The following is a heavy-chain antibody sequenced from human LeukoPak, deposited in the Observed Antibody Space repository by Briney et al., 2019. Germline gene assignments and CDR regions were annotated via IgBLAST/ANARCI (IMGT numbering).Heavy chain of an antibody. CDR2: INAGNGNT. CDR1: GYTFTSYA. V-gene: IGHV1-3*01. J-gene: IGHJ4*02. Sequence: ASVKVSCKASGYTFTSYAMHWVRQAPGQRLEWMGWINAGNGNTKYSQKFQGRVTIARDTSASTAYMELGSLRSEDTAVYYCARGQSWTTWYGYWGQGTLVTVSS. CDR3: ARGQSWTTWYGY. D-gene: IGHD2/OR15-2a*01.